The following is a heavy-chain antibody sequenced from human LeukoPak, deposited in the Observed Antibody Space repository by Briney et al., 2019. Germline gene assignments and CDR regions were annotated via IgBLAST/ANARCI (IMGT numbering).Heavy chain of an antibody. CDR1: GFTFSSYA. CDR3: ARDQHSSGYYLDY. Sequence: PGGSLRLSCAASGFTFSSYAMSWVRQAPGKGLEWVSAISGSGGSTYYADSVKGRFTISRDNSKNTLYLQMNSLRAEDTAVYYCARDQHSSGYYLDYWGQGTLVTVSS. CDR2: ISGSGGST. D-gene: IGHD3-22*01. J-gene: IGHJ4*02. V-gene: IGHV3-23*01.